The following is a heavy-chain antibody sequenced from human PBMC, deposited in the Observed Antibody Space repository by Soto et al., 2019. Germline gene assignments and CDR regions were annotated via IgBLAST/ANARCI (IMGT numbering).Heavy chain of an antibody. CDR3: AGAHEIRDYFDY. D-gene: IGHD3-16*01. J-gene: IGHJ4*01. CDR2: ISAYNGNT. Sequence: QVPLVQSGAEVQKPGASVKVSCKASGYTFTSYGISWVRQAPGQGLEWMGCISAYNGNTNYAQKLQGRVNMTTDTYTRTAYMELRSLSSDDPAVYYCAGAHEIRDYFDYWGQGALVTVSS. CDR1: GYTFTSYG. V-gene: IGHV1-18*01.